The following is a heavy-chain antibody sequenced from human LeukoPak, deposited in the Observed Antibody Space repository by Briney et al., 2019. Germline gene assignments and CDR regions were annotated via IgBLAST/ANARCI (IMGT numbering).Heavy chain of an antibody. D-gene: IGHD2-15*01. Sequence: SETLSLTCTVSGGSISSYYWSWIRQPPGKGLEWIGYIYTSGSTNYNPSLKSRVTISVDTSKNQFSLKLSSVTAADTAVYYCARQGYCSGGSCYGDYDAFDIWVQGTMVTVSS. CDR3: ARQGYCSGGSCYGDYDAFDI. V-gene: IGHV4-4*09. CDR1: GGSISSYY. CDR2: IYTSGST. J-gene: IGHJ3*02.